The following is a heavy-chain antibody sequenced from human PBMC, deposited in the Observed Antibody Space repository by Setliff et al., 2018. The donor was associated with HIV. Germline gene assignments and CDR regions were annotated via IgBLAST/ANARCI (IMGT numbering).Heavy chain of an antibody. J-gene: IGHJ4*02. CDR1: GYTFTTYS. CDR3: AIDVIGGWLRPMPDF. D-gene: IGHD5-12*01. V-gene: IGHV1-3*03. Sequence: ASVKVSCKASGYTFTTYSMHWVRQAPGQSLEWMGWLNAGKGDTKFSQEFQGRITINWDTSASTAYLELRSLRSEDTAVYYCAIDVIGGWLRPMPDFWGPGTLVTVSS. CDR2: LNAGKGDT.